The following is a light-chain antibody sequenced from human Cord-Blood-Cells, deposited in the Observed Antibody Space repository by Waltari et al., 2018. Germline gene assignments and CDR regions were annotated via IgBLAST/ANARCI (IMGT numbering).Light chain of an antibody. CDR3: NSRDSSGNHVV. V-gene: IGLV3-19*01. J-gene: IGLJ2*01. CDR2: GKN. CDR1: RRRSYY. Sequence: SELTQAPPVSVALGQPVRITCQGDRRRSYYASWYQQKPGQAPVLVIYGKNNRPSGIPDRFSGSSSGNTASLTITGAQAEDEADYYCNSRDSSGNHVVFGGGTKLTVL.